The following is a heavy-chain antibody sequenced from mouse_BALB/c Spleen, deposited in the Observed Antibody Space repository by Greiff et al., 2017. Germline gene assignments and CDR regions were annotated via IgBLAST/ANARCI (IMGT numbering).Heavy chain of an antibody. Sequence: VQLQQSGAELVKPGASVKLSCTASGFNIKDTYMHWVKQRPEQGLEWIGRIDPANGNTKYDPKFQGKATITADTSSNTAYLQLSSLTSEDTAVYYCAKGYRYAMDYWGQGTSVTVSS. D-gene: IGHD3-1*01. CDR3: AKGYRYAMDY. CDR2: IDPANGNT. J-gene: IGHJ4*01. CDR1: GFNIKDTY. V-gene: IGHV14-3*02.